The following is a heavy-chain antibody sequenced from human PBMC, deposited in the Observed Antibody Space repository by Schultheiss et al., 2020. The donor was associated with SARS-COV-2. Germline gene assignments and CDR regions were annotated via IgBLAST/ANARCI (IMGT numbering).Heavy chain of an antibody. Sequence: GGSLRLSCAASGFTFDDYGMSWVRQAPGKGLEWVSGINWNGGSTGYADSVKGRFTISRDNAKNSLYLQMTRLRGEDTAVYYCAKGLLAVRPWYYGMDVWGQGTTVTVSS. D-gene: IGHD6-6*01. V-gene: IGHV3-20*04. CDR1: GFTFDDYG. J-gene: IGHJ6*02. CDR3: AKGLLAVRPWYYGMDV. CDR2: INWNGGST.